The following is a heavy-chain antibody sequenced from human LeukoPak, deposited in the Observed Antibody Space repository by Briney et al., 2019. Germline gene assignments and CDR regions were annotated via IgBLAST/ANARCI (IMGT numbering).Heavy chain of an antibody. CDR2: ISISTSTI. V-gene: IGHV3-48*01. J-gene: IGHJ4*02. Sequence: GGSLRLSCAASGFTFSSYEMNWVRQAPGKGLEWVSYISISTSTIYYADSVTGRFTISRDNAKNSLYLQMNSLRAEDTAVYYCAREVYHGSGSPRLDQWGQGTLVTVSS. CDR1: GFTFSSYE. CDR3: AREVYHGSGSPRLDQ. D-gene: IGHD3-10*01.